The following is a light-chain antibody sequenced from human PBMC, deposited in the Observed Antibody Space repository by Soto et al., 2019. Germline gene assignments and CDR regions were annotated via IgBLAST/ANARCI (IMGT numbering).Light chain of an antibody. CDR1: QSVSSTY. J-gene: IGKJ2*03. V-gene: IGKV3-20*01. CDR2: GAS. CDR3: QQYGSSPLYS. Sequence: EIVLTQSPGTLSLSPGGRATLSCRASQSVSSTYLAWYQQKPGQAPRPLIYGASSRATGIPDRFSGSGSGTEFTLTISRLEPGDFAVYYCQQYGSSPLYSFGQGTKLEIK.